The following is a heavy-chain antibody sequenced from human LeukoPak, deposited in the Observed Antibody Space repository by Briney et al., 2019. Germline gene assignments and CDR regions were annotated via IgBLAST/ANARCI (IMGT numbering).Heavy chain of an antibody. Sequence: GGSLRLSCAASGFTFDDYGMSWVRQAPGKGLEWVSGINWNGGSTSYADSVKGRFTISRDNAKNSPYLQMNSLRAEDTAVYYCAKNLRSSSWYSGGAYYYYYMDVWGKGTTVTISS. D-gene: IGHD6-13*01. CDR3: AKNLRSSSWYSGGAYYYYYMDV. CDR1: GFTFDDYG. CDR2: INWNGGST. J-gene: IGHJ6*03. V-gene: IGHV3-20*04.